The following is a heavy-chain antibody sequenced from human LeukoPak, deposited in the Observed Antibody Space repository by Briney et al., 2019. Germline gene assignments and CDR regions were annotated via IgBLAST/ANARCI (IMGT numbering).Heavy chain of an antibody. CDR1: GFTFNNYW. Sequence: GGSLRLSCAASGFTFNNYWMAWVRQAPGKGLESVANIKSDGSAKNYVYSVKGRFIISRDNAKNSLYLQMNSLRAEDTAVYYCVASTWYDWGQGTLGTVSS. D-gene: IGHD6-13*01. V-gene: IGHV3-7*01. J-gene: IGHJ4*02. CDR3: VASTWYD. CDR2: IKSDGSAK.